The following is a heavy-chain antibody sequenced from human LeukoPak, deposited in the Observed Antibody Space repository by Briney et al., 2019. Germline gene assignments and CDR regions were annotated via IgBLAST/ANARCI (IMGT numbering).Heavy chain of an antibody. Sequence: SVTLSLTCAVYGGSFSDYYWSWIRQAPGKGLEWIGEINHSGSTNYNPSLKSRVTISVDMSKNQFSLKLSSVTAADTAVYYCARHYSDYYWGQGTLVTVSS. CDR3: ARHYSDYY. J-gene: IGHJ4*02. D-gene: IGHD4-11*01. CDR1: GGSFSDYY. V-gene: IGHV4-34*01. CDR2: INHSGST.